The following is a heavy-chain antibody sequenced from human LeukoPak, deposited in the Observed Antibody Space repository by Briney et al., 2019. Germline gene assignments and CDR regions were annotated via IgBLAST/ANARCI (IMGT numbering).Heavy chain of an antibody. J-gene: IGHJ4*02. CDR1: GYTFTSYG. V-gene: IGHV1-18*01. CDR3: ARDLSKRGYSYGPGDY. Sequence: ASVKVSCKTSGYTFTSYGINWVRQAPGQGLEWMGWISAYSDNTNYAQKLQGRVTMTTDTSTSTAYMELRSLRSDDTAVYYCARDLSKRGYSYGPGDYWGQGTLVTVSS. D-gene: IGHD5-18*01. CDR2: ISAYSDNT.